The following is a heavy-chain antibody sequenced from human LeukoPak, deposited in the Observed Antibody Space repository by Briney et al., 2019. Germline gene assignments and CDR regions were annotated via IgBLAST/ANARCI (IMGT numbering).Heavy chain of an antibody. CDR2: INAGNGNT. CDR1: GYTFINFA. Sequence: GASVKVSCKASGYTFINFAINWGRQAPGQRPEWMGWINAGNGNTKYSQKFQGRVTITRDTSASTAYMELSSLTSEDTAVYYCARGPRAAADDYWGQGTLVTVS. J-gene: IGHJ4*02. D-gene: IGHD6-13*01. V-gene: IGHV1-3*01. CDR3: ARGPRAAADDY.